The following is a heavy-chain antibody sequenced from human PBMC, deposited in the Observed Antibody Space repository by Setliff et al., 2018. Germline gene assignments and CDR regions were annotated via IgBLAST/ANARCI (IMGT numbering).Heavy chain of an antibody. CDR1: GYTFTSYG. CDR3: VREYSGGGLM. D-gene: IGHD2-8*01. J-gene: IGHJ3*01. V-gene: IGHV1-18*01. Sequence: GASVKVSCKASGYTFTSYGFSWVRQAPGQGLEWMGWISAYNGNTNYGQKYQGRVTMTTDTSTNTVYMELRSLRSDDTAVYFCVREYSGGGLMGGQGTMVTVS. CDR2: ISAYNGNT.